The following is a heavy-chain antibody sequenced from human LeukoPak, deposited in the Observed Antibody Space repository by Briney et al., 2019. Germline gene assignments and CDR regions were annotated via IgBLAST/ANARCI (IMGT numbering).Heavy chain of an antibody. D-gene: IGHD2-2*01. J-gene: IGHJ6*02. CDR3: ARDILIYPIVVVPADADYYYYYGMDV. CDR2: ISSSSSYI. V-gene: IGHV3-21*01. Sequence: GGSLRLSCAASGFTFSSYSMNWVRQAPGKGLEWVSSISSSSSYIYYADSVKGRFTISRDNAKNSLYLQMNSLRAEDTAVYYCARDILIYPIVVVPADADYYYYYGMDVWGQGTTVTVSS. CDR1: GFTFSSYS.